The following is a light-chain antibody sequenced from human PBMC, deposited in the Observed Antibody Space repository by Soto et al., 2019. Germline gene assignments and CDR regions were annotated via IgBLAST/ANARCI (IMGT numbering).Light chain of an antibody. V-gene: IGKV4-1*01. CDR3: QQYYSDFFT. J-gene: IGKJ2*01. CDR2: WAS. CDR1: QSLLYRSNNKTY. Sequence: DIVMTQSPDSLAMSLGERATINCKSSQSLLYRSNNKTYLAWYQHKPGQSPKMLIFWASARESGVPDRFSGSGSETDFTLTISRLQAEDAAVYYCQQYYSDFFTFGPGTRLEIK.